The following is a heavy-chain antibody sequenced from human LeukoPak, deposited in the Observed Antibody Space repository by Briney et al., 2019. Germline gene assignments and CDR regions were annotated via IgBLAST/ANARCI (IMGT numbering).Heavy chain of an antibody. CDR2: INHGGST. CDR3: ARSLRIAAAVDY. CDR1: GGSFSGYY. J-gene: IGHJ4*02. V-gene: IGHV4-34*01. D-gene: IGHD6-13*01. Sequence: PSETLSHTCAVYGGSFSGYYWSWIRQPPGKGLEWIGEINHGGSTSYNPSLKSRVTISVDTSKNQFSLKLSSVTAADTAVYYCARSLRIAAAVDYWGQGTLVTVSS.